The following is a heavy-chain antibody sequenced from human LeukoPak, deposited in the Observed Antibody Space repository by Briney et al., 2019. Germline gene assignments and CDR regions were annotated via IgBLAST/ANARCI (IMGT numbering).Heavy chain of an antibody. Sequence: PGRSLRLSCAASGFTFSSYGMHWVRQAPGKGLEWVAVIWYDGSNTYYADSVKGRFTISRDNSKSTLYLEVNSLRAEDTAVYYCARGRGHGRLNPNLDYWGQGTLVTVSS. J-gene: IGHJ4*02. CDR3: ARGRGHGRLNPNLDY. D-gene: IGHD3-16*01. CDR1: GFTFSSYG. CDR2: IWYDGSNT. V-gene: IGHV3-33*01.